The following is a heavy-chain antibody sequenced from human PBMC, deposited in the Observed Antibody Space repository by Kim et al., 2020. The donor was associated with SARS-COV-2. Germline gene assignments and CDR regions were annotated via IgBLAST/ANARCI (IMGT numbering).Heavy chain of an antibody. J-gene: IGHJ5*02. CDR3: ARVYGDYGTNWFDP. Sequence: SETLSLTCTVSGGSGSSGSYYWSWIRQPPGKGLEWIGYIYYSGSTNYNPSLKSRVTISVDTSKNQFSLKLSSVTAADTAVYYCARVYGDYGTNWFDPWGQGTLVTVSS. D-gene: IGHD4-17*01. CDR1: GGSGSSGSYY. CDR2: IYYSGST. V-gene: IGHV4-61*01.